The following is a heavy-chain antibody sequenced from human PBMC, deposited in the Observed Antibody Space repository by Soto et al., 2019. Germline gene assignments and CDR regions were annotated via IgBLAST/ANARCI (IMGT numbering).Heavy chain of an antibody. CDR1: GYTFTSYC. CDR3: VRLYFYDGVVVPLSQGMDV. V-gene: IGHV5-51*01. Sequence: PGESLKISCRGFGYTFTSYCIAWVRQMPGKGLERMGIIYPRDSVTRYSPSFQGLVTISAEKSISTAYLRWSSLKASDTAMYYCVRLYFYDGVVVPLSQGMDVWGQGTTVTVSS. CDR2: IYPRDSVT. J-gene: IGHJ6*02. D-gene: IGHD3-22*01.